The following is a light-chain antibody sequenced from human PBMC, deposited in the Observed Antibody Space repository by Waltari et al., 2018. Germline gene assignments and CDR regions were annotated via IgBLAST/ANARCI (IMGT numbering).Light chain of an antibody. CDR3: QQYYSTPNT. CDR2: WAS. CDR1: QNILYSSNSKNY. Sequence: DIVMTQSPDSLAVSLGERATINCKSSQNILYSSNSKNYLAWYQHKPGQPPKLLIYWASTRESGVPDRFSGSGSGTEFTLTISSLQAEDVAVYYCQQYYSTPNTFGQGTKLEIK. V-gene: IGKV4-1*01. J-gene: IGKJ2*01.